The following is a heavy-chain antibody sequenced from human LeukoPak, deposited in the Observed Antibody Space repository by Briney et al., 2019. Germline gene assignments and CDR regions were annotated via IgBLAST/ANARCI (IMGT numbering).Heavy chain of an antibody. CDR1: GFTFSSYA. CDR2: ISYDGSNK. J-gene: IGHJ4*02. V-gene: IGHV3-30-3*01. D-gene: IGHD3-3*01. Sequence: GRSLRLSCAASGFTFSSYAMHWVRQAPGKGLEWVAVISYDGSNKYYADSVKGRFTISRDNSKNTLYLQMNSLRAEDTAVYYCARDGYDFWSGYLRYFDYWGQGTMVTVSS. CDR3: ARDGYDFWSGYLRYFDY.